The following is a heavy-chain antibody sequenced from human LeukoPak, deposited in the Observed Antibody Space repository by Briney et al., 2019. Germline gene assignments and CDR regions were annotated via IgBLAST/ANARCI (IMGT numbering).Heavy chain of an antibody. CDR1: GGSISSYY. CDR3: AVGDYYGSGSFDY. CDR2: IYYSGST. V-gene: IGHV4-59*05. D-gene: IGHD3-10*01. Sequence: SETLSLTCTVSGGSISSYYWSWIRQPPGKGLEWIGSIYYSGSTYYNPSLKSRVTISVDTSKNQFSLKLSSVTAADTAVYYCAVGDYYGSGSFDYWGQGTLVTVSS. J-gene: IGHJ4*02.